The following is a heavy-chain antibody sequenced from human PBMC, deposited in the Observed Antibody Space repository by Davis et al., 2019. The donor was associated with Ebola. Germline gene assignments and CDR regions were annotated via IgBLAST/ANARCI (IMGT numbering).Heavy chain of an antibody. D-gene: IGHD5-24*01. CDR3: ARGGDGWRWAFDY. J-gene: IGHJ4*02. CDR1: GFPFSNYA. CDR2: ASHDGTTT. V-gene: IGHV3-30*14. Sequence: GESLKISCATSGFPFSNYAMHWVRQTPDKGLEWVAVASHDGTTTCYEDSVKGRFTISRDNSKNTVYLQMNGLRAEDTAVYYCARGGDGWRWAFDYWGQGTLVSVSS.